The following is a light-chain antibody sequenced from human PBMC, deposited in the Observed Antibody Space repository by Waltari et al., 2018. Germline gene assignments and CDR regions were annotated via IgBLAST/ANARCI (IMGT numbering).Light chain of an antibody. V-gene: IGKV3-20*01. CDR2: RAS. CDR1: RDTGTY. Sequence: ELILTQSPGPLSLSPGERAPLSGRARRDTGTYLVWYQQKPSQAPRLLSYRASNRATGIPDRFSGSGAGTDFSLTISRLEPEDFAVYYCQDHERLPATFGQGTSVEIK. CDR3: QDHERLPAT. J-gene: IGKJ1*01.